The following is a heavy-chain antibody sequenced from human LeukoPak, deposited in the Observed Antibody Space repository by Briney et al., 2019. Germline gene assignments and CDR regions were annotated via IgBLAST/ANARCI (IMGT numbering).Heavy chain of an antibody. D-gene: IGHD3-16*01. V-gene: IGHV5-51*01. J-gene: IGHJ5*02. CDR2: IYPGDSET. CDR3: ARTTVNRGGLDP. Sequence: GESLKISCQGSGYRFVSYWIAWVRQKPGKGLEWMGIIYPGDSETRYSPSFQGQVTFSVDKSTSTAYLHWSSMNVSDTAIYYCARTTVNRGGLDPWGQGTLVTVSS. CDR1: GYRFVSYW.